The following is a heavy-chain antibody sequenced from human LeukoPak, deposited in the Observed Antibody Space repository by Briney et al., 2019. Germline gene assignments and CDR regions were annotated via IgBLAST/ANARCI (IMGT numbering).Heavy chain of an antibody. D-gene: IGHD6-13*01. CDR2: INGGGRTI. V-gene: IGHV3-48*01. CDR1: GFTFSTYS. Sequence: GGSLRLSCAASGFTFSTYSMNWVRQAPGKGLEWVAYINGGGRTIFYGDSVKGRFTISRDNSKNTLYLDMNGLRAEDTAVYYCASAAGPFGNWGQGTLVTVSS. CDR3: ASAAGPFGN. J-gene: IGHJ4*02.